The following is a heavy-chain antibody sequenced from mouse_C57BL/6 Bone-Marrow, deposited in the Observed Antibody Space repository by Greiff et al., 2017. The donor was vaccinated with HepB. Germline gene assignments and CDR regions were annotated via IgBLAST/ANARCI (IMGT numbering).Heavy chain of an antibody. CDR1: GFTFSDYG. V-gene: IGHV5-17*01. D-gene: IGHD2-14*01. Sequence: EVQGVESGGGLVKPGGSLKLSCAASGFTFSDYGMHWVRQAPEKGLEWVAYISSGSSTIYYADTVKGRFTISRDNAKNTLFLQMTRLRSEDTAMDYCARRVRRGAMDYWGQGTSVTVSS. J-gene: IGHJ4*01. CDR3: ARRVRRGAMDY. CDR2: ISSGSSTI.